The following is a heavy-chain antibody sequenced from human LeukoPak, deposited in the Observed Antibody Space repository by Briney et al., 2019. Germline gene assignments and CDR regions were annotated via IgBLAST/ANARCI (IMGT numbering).Heavy chain of an antibody. CDR2: ISWNSGSI. Sequence: GGSLRLSCAASGFTFDDYAMHWVRQAPGKGLEWVSGISWNSGSIGYADSVKGRFTISRDNAKNSLYLQMNSLRAEDTALYYCAKDIPTGAGTYAFDIWGQGTMVTVSS. J-gene: IGHJ3*02. D-gene: IGHD6-19*01. CDR3: AKDIPTGAGTYAFDI. CDR1: GFTFDDYA. V-gene: IGHV3-9*01.